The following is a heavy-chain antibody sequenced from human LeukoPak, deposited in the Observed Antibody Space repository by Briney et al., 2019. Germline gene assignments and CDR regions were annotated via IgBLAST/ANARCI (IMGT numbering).Heavy chain of an antibody. CDR1: GGSFSGYY. D-gene: IGHD6-19*01. CDR3: ARVDLDSSGWYDEDFDY. V-gene: IGHV4-34*01. CDR2: INHSGGT. J-gene: IGHJ4*02. Sequence: SETLSLTCAVYGGSFSGYYWSWIRQPPGKGLEWIGEINHSGGTKYNPSLKSRVTISVDTSKNQFSLKLSSVTAADTAVCYCARVDLDSSGWYDEDFDYWGQGTLVTVSS.